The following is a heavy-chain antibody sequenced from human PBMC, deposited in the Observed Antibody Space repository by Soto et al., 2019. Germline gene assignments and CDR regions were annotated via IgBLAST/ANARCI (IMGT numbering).Heavy chain of an antibody. CDR1: GGSINSYS. CDR2: IYSSGST. J-gene: IGHJ6*02. D-gene: IGHD3-3*01. V-gene: IGHV4-59*01. CDR3: ARATPYDDFWSGPYYYYYGLDV. Sequence: SETLSLTCSVSGGSINSYSWSWIRQPPVKGMAWIGYIYSSGSTNYNTSLKSRVTISVDTSKNQFSRKLSSVTAADTAVYYCARATPYDDFWSGPYYYYYGLDVWGQGTTVTVSS.